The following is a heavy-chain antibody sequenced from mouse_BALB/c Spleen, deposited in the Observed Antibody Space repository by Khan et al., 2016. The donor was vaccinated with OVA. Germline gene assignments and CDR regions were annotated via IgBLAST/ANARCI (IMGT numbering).Heavy chain of an antibody. CDR1: GYTFTDFT. J-gene: IGHJ3*01. Sequence: QVQLQQSGAELVRPGVSVKISCKGSGYTFTDFTMHWVKQSHAMSLEWIGVISTYYGHATYNQKFEDKATMTVDKSSSTAYMELARLTSEDSAICYCTTGVGGNRFAYWGQGTLVTVSA. V-gene: IGHV1S137*01. D-gene: IGHD1-1*02. CDR3: TTGVGGNRFAY. CDR2: ISTYYGHA.